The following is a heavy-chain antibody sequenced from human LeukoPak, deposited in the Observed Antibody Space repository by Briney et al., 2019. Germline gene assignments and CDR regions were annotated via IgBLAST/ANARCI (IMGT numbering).Heavy chain of an antibody. D-gene: IGHD3-22*01. CDR2: ISAYNGNT. Sequence: ASVKVSCEASGYTFTSYGISWVRQAPGQGLEWMGWISAYNGNTNYAQKLQGRVTMTTDTSTSTAYMELRSLRSDDTAVYYCARALTEYYASSGYYNWFDPWGQGTLVTVSS. CDR1: GYTFTSYG. CDR3: ARALTEYYASSGYYNWFDP. V-gene: IGHV1-18*01. J-gene: IGHJ5*02.